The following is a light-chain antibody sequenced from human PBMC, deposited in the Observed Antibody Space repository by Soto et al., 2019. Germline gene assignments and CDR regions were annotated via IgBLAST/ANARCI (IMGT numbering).Light chain of an antibody. CDR3: GSYAGSSNWV. Sequence: QSALTQPASVSGSPGQSITISCTGTSSDVGSYNLVSWYQQHPGKAPKLMIYEVSKRPSGVSNRFSGSKSGNTASLTISGLQAEDEADYYCGSYAGSSNWVFGGGTKLTVL. CDR1: SSDVGSYNL. J-gene: IGLJ3*02. CDR2: EVS. V-gene: IGLV2-23*02.